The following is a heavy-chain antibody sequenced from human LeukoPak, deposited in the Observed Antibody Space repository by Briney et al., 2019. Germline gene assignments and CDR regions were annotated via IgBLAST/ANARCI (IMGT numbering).Heavy chain of an antibody. J-gene: IGHJ4*02. CDR1: GGSFSGYY. Sequence: SETLSLTCAVYGGSFSGYYWSWIRQPPGKGLEWIGEINHSGSTNYNPSLKSRVTISVDTSKNQFSLKLSSVTAADTAVYYCARHGGYYDSSGYYPYYFDYWGQGTLVTVSS. CDR3: ARHGGYYDSSGYYPYYFDY. D-gene: IGHD3-22*01. V-gene: IGHV4-34*01. CDR2: INHSGST.